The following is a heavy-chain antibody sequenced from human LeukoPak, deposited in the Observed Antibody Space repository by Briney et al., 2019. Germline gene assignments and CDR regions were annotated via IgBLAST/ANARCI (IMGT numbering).Heavy chain of an antibody. CDR2: IYSGGST. D-gene: IGHD3-10*01. V-gene: IGHV3-53*01. J-gene: IGHJ4*02. Sequence: GGSLRLSCAASGFTVSSNYMSWVRQAPGKGLEWVSVIYSGGSTYYADSVKGRFTISRDNSKNTLYLQMNSLRAEDTAVYYFSGSGSLNPTPYYFDYWGQGTLVTVSS. CDR1: GFTVSSNY. CDR3: SGSGSLNPTPYYFDY.